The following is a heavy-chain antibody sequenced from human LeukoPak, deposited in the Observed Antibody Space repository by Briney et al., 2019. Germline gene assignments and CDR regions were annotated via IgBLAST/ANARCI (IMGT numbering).Heavy chain of an antibody. CDR1: GGSISGSSYY. J-gene: IGHJ5*02. Sequence: PSETLSLTCTVSGGSISGSSYYWGWIRQPPGKGLEWIGSISYRGSTYYNPSLKSRVTISVDTSKNQFSLKLSSVTAADTAVYYCARGFLRWEYSSSWRTGWFDPWGQGTLVTVSS. CDR2: ISYRGST. V-gene: IGHV4-39*07. CDR3: ARGFLRWEYSSSWRTGWFDP. D-gene: IGHD6-6*01.